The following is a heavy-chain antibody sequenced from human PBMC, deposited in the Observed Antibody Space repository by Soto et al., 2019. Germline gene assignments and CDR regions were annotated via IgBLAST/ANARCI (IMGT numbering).Heavy chain of an antibody. CDR3: ARARRDGYKNLSYACGTDV. Sequence: QVQLVQSGAEVKKPGSSVKVSCKASGGTFSSYAISWVRQAPGQGLEWMGGIIPIFGTANYAQKFQGRVTITADKSTSTAYMEVSSLRSEYMDVYYRARARRDGYKNLSYACGTDVWGQGTTVTVSS. CDR1: GGTFSSYA. D-gene: IGHD5-12*01. V-gene: IGHV1-69*06. J-gene: IGHJ6*02. CDR2: IIPIFGTA.